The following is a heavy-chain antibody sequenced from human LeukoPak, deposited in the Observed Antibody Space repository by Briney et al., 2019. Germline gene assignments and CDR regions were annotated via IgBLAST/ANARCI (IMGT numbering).Heavy chain of an antibody. CDR2: IYHSGST. Sequence: PSQTLSLTCAVSGGSISSGGYSWSWIRQPPGKGLEWIGYIYHSGSTYYNPSLKSRVTISVDRSKNQFSLKLSSVTAADTAVYYCARVSSSPHYYGSGSTFYYFDYWGQGTLVTVSS. CDR3: ARVSSSPHYYGSGSTFYYFDY. J-gene: IGHJ4*02. V-gene: IGHV4-30-2*01. CDR1: GGSISSGGYS. D-gene: IGHD3-10*01.